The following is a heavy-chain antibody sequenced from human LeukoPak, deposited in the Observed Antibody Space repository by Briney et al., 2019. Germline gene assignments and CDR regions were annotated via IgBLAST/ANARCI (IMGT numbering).Heavy chain of an antibody. CDR1: GYTFTSYY. D-gene: IGHD1-26*01. V-gene: IGHV1-46*01. J-gene: IGHJ4*02. CDR2: INPSGGST. CDR3: ARVKAAPWGPYYFDY. Sequence: ASVKVSCKASGYTFTSYYMHWVRQAPGQGLEWMGIINPSGGSTSYAQKFQGRVTITADEPTSTAYMELSSLRSEDTAVYYCARVKAAPWGPYYFDYWGQGTLVTVSS.